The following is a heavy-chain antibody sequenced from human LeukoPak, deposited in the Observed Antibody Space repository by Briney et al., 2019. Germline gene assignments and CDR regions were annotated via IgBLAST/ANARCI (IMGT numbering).Heavy chain of an antibody. CDR3: ARNFLMVRRVLVANRFLS. V-gene: IGHV4-39*01. J-gene: IGHJ5*01. D-gene: IGHD3-10*01. CDR2: IYYSGST. CDR1: GGSISSRSYY. Sequence: ASETLSLTCTVSGGSISSRSYYWGWIRQPPGKGLEWIGSIYYSGSTYYNPSLKSRVTISVDTSNNQFSLKLSYVTAADTAVYYCARNFLMVRRVLVANRFLSSGQGGLVTVSS.